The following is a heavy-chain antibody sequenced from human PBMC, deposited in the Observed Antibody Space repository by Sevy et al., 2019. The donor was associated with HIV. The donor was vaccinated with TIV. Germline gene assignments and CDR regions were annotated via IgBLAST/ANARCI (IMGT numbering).Heavy chain of an antibody. V-gene: IGHV3-11*01. CDR3: ARDHVKDGDVGDYYYFPMDV. CDR2: ISGSDGTT. CDR1: GFTFSDYY. Sequence: GGSLRLSCAASGFTFSDYYMSWIRQAPGKGLEWLSYISGSDGTTYYADSVKGRFTISRDNAKNSLYIQMNSLRVEDTAVYYGARDHVKDGDVGDYYYFPMDVWGQGTTVTVSS. D-gene: IGHD4-17*01. J-gene: IGHJ6*02.